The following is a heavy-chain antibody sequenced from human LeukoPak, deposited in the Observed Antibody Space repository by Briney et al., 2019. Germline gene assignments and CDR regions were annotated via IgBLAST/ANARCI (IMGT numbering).Heavy chain of an antibody. CDR2: IYYSGST. V-gene: IGHV4-39*01. CDR1: GGSLSSSSYY. D-gene: IGHD6-6*01. CDR3: ATLYGSSAGTFDI. J-gene: IGHJ3*02. Sequence: SETLSLTGIVSGGSLSSSSYYWGWIRQPPGKGLEWIGTIYYSGSTYYNPSLKSRVTISVDSSKNQFSLKLSSVTAADTAVFYSATLYGSSAGTFDIWGQGTVVTVSS.